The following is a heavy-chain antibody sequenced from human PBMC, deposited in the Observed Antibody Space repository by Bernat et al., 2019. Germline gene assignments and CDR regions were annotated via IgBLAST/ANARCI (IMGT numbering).Heavy chain of an antibody. CDR3: AGYGVNSV. CDR1: GFTVSNNH. Sequence: VQLVESGGGLVQPGGSLRLSCAVSGFTVSNNHVNWVRQAPGKGLECVSVIYDGGVTYYADSVKGRFTISRDNSKNTVSLHMNSLRAEDTAMYYCAGYGVNSVWGQGTLVTVSS. D-gene: IGHD4-23*01. CDR2: IYDGGVT. J-gene: IGHJ4*02. V-gene: IGHV3-66*01.